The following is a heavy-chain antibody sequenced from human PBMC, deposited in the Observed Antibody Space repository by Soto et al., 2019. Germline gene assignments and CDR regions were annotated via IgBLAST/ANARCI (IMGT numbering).Heavy chain of an antibody. J-gene: IGHJ4*02. D-gene: IGHD6-19*01. V-gene: IGHV4-31*03. CDR2: IYHSGST. CDR1: GGSISRSDYY. Sequence: QVQLQESGPGLVKASQTLSLTCTVSGGSISRSDYYLSWIRQHPGEGLEWIAYIYHSGSTYYNPSLKSRLTISVDTSTNQFSLRLSSVTAADTAVYYCARVSSPATTSGFAVDYWGRGTQVIVSS. CDR3: ARVSSPATTSGFAVDY.